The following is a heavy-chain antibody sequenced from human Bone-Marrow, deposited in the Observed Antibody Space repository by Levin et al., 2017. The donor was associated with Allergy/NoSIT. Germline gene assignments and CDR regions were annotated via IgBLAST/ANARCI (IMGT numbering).Heavy chain of an antibody. CDR1: GGSFSGFY. J-gene: IGHJ4*02. CDR2: INQSGST. V-gene: IGHV4-34*01. Sequence: SQTLSLTCAVNGGSFSGFYWTWLRQTPGKGLEWIGEINQSGSTKYNPSLKSRGTISLDTSKNHFSLKLTSATAADTAVYYCARTVWGSSRRLFDAWGQGTLVTVSS. CDR3: ARTVWGSSRRLFDA. D-gene: IGHD3-16*02.